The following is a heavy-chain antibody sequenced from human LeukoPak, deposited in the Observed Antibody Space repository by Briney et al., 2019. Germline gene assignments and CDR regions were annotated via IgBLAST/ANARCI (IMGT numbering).Heavy chain of an antibody. D-gene: IGHD4-17*01. CDR2: ISDSSGST. J-gene: IGHJ2*01. CDR3: AKGSYGDSPYWYFNL. V-gene: IGHV3-23*01. Sequence: GGSLRLSCAASGFTFSSYAMSWVRQAPGKGLEWVSAISDSSGSTYYADSVKGRFTISRDNSKNTLYLQMNSLRAEDTAVYYCAKGSYGDSPYWYFNLWGRGTLVTVSS. CDR1: GFTFSSYA.